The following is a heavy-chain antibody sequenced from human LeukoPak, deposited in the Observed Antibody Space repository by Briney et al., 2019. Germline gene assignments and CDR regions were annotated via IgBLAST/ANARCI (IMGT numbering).Heavy chain of an antibody. Sequence: EASVKVSCKASGGTFSSYAISWARQAPGQGLEWMGGIIPIFGTANYAQKFQGRVTITADKSTSTAYMELSSLRSEDTAVYYCARGIVWSGYYLDYWGQGTLVTVSS. V-gene: IGHV1-69*06. J-gene: IGHJ4*02. D-gene: IGHD3-3*01. CDR3: ARGIVWSGYYLDY. CDR1: GGTFSSYA. CDR2: IIPIFGTA.